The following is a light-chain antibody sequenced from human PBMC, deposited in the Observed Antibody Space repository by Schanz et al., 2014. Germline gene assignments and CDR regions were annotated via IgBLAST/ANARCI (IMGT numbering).Light chain of an antibody. CDR1: SGHSTYA. CDR3: QTWGTGNPV. J-gene: IGLJ3*02. Sequence: QLVLTQSPSASASLGASVKLTCTLSSGHSTYAIAWHQQQAEKGPRFLMNLNSDGSHSKGDGIPDRFSGSSSGAERFLTISSLQSEDEAVYYCQTWGTGNPVLGGGTKLTVL. V-gene: IGLV4-69*01. CDR2: LNSDGSH.